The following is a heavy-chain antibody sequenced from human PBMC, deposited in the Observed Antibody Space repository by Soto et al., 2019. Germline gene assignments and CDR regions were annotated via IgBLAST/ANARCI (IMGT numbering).Heavy chain of an antibody. D-gene: IGHD6-6*01. CDR1: GGSISSYY. CDR3: ARGNRGGYKEYSSSSREYYFDY. Sequence: SETLSLTCTVSGGSISSYYWSWIRQPPGKGLEWIGYIYYSGSTNYTPSLKSRVTVSVDTSKNQFSLKLSSVTAADTAVYYCARGNRGGYKEYSSSSREYYFDYWGQGTLVTVSS. J-gene: IGHJ4*02. V-gene: IGHV4-59*01. CDR2: IYYSGST.